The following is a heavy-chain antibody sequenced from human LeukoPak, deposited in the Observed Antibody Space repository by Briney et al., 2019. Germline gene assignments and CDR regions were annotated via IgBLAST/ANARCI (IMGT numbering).Heavy chain of an antibody. J-gene: IGHJ4*02. Sequence: GGSLRLSCAASGFTFSSYGMSWVRQAPGKGLEWVSAISGSGGSTYYADSVKGRFTISRDNSKNTLYLQMNSLRAEDTALYYCARATFSGTFYVSFDYWGQGTLVTVSS. CDR1: GFTFSSYG. CDR3: ARATFSGTFYVSFDY. D-gene: IGHD1-26*01. V-gene: IGHV3-23*01. CDR2: ISGSGGST.